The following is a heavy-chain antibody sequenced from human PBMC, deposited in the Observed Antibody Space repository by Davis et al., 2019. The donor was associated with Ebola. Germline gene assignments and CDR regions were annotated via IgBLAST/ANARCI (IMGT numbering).Heavy chain of an antibody. CDR1: GFTSSDYY. CDR3: ARGRVGYNPYYFDY. V-gene: IGHV3-11*04. J-gene: IGHJ4*02. CDR2: ISSSGSTI. Sequence: GGSLRLSCAASGFTSSDYYMSWIRQAPGRGLEWVSYISSSGSTIYYADSVKGRFTISRDNAKNSLYLQMNSLRAEDTAVYYCARGRVGYNPYYFDYWGQGTLVTVSS. D-gene: IGHD5-24*01.